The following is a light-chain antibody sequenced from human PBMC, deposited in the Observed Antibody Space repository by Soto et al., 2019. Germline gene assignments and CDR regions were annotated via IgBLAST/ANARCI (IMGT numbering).Light chain of an antibody. V-gene: IGLV2-14*01. CDR2: EVS. CDR1: SSDVGFYNY. Sequence: QSALTQPASVSGSPGQSITISCTGTSSDVGFYNYVSWYQQHPGKAPKLMIYEVSHRPSGVSNRFSGSKSGNTASLTISGLKAVDEANYYCSSYTSSSTLVFGGGTKLTVL. J-gene: IGLJ2*01. CDR3: SSYTSSSTLV.